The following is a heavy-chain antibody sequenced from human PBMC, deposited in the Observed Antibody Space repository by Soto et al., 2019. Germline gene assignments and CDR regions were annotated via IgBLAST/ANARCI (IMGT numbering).Heavy chain of an antibody. D-gene: IGHD3-10*01. CDR1: GFTCSNAW. V-gene: IGHV3-15*07. CDR2: IKSKTDGGTT. CDR3: ARWFTYGNFDYFDY. J-gene: IGHJ4*02. Sequence: VRSLRLSSAASGFTCSNAWMNWVRQAPGKGLEWVGRIKSKTDGGTTTYADSVKGRFTISRDNAKNTLFLQMNGLRAEDTAIYYCARWFTYGNFDYFDYWGQGTQVTVSS.